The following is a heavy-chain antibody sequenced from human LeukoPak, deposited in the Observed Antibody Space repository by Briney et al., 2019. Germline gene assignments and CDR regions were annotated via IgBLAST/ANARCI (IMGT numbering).Heavy chain of an antibody. CDR2: INHSGST. V-gene: IGHV4-34*01. D-gene: IGHD6-19*01. CDR3: ARGYSSGWYYHY. Sequence: KPSETLSLTCAVYGGSFSGYYWSWIRQPPGKGLEWIGEINHSGSTNYNPSLKSRVTISVDTSKNQFSLKLSSVTAADTAVYYCARGYSSGWYYHYWGQGTLVTVSS. J-gene: IGHJ4*02. CDR1: GGSFSGYY.